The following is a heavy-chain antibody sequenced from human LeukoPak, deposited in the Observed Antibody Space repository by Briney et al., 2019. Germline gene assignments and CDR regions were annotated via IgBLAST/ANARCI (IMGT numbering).Heavy chain of an antibody. Sequence: GASVRVSFKASDYTFTAYYIHWVRQGPGQGLERMGRINPNSGGTNYSQKFKARVTMTSDTSISTASMELNRLTSDDTTMYYCAREFSGSSDNWFGHWGQGTLVTVSS. CDR3: AREFSGSSDNWFGH. CDR1: DYTFTAYY. CDR2: INPNSGGT. D-gene: IGHD1-26*01. V-gene: IGHV1-2*06. J-gene: IGHJ5*02.